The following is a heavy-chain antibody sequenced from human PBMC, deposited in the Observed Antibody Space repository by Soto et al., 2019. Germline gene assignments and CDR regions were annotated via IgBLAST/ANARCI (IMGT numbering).Heavy chain of an antibody. J-gene: IGHJ4*02. V-gene: IGHV1-69*13. Sequence: SVKVSCKASGGTFSSYAIGWVRQAPGQGLEWMGGIIPIFGTANYAQKFQGGVTITADESTSTAYMELSSLRSEDAAVYYCARDLGRAVAGNRLTDYWGQGTLVTVSS. CDR1: GGTFSSYA. CDR2: IIPIFGTA. CDR3: ARDLGRAVAGNRLTDY. D-gene: IGHD6-19*01.